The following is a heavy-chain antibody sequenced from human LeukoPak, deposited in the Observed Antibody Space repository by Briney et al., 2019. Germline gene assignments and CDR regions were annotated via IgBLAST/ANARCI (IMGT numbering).Heavy chain of an antibody. V-gene: IGHV4-59*01. CDR1: GGSISSYY. D-gene: IGHD3-16*01. J-gene: IGHJ3*02. CDR2: IYYSGST. CDR3: AGGVGDAKHHDAFDI. Sequence: SETLSLTCTVSGGSISSYYWSWIRQPPGKGLEWIGYIYYSGSTNYNPSLKSRVTISVDTSKNQFSLKLSSVPAADTAVYYCAGGVGDAKHHDAFDIWGQGTMVTVSS.